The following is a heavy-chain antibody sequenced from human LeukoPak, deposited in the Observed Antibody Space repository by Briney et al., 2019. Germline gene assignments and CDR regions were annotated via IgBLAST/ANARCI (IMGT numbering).Heavy chain of an antibody. CDR2: IKSDGSST. CDR1: GFTFSRYW. CDR3: ARDKDFPGSGSYYQFDY. V-gene: IGHV3-74*01. J-gene: IGHJ4*02. D-gene: IGHD3-10*01. Sequence: GGSLRLSCAASGFTFSRYWMHWVRQAPGKGLVWVSRIKSDGSSTSYADSVKGRFTISRDNAKNSLYLQMNSLRDEDTAVYYCARDKDFPGSGSYYQFDYWGQGTLVTVSS.